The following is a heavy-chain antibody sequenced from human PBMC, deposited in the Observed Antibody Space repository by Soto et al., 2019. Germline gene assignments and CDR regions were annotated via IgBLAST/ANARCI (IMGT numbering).Heavy chain of an antibody. CDR1: GGSISNSDYF. Sequence: LQLQESGPGLVKPSETLSLTCTVSGGSISNSDYFLAWMRQPPGKGLEWVGTISHTGSPRYNPALKTRVTISVDTSKSQFSVRLPSVTAADTAVFYCASQLESTTYFDYWGRGTLVTVSS. V-gene: IGHV4-39*01. CDR3: ASQLESTTYFDY. J-gene: IGHJ4*02. D-gene: IGHD1-1*01. CDR2: ISHTGSP.